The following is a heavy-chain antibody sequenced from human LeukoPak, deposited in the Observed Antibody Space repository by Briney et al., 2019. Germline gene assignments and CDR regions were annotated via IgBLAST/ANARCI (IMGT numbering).Heavy chain of an antibody. V-gene: IGHV3-21*01. CDR1: GFTFSSYS. J-gene: IGHJ6*02. Sequence: GGSLRLSCAASGFTFSSYSMNWVRQAPGRGLEWVSSISSSSSYIYYADSVKGRFTISRDNAENSLYLQMNSLRAEDTAVYYCARGRTDYNSGGYSGSYYYGMDVWGQGTTVTVSS. CDR3: ARGRTDYNSGGYSGSYYYGMDV. D-gene: IGHD3-22*01. CDR2: ISSSSSYI.